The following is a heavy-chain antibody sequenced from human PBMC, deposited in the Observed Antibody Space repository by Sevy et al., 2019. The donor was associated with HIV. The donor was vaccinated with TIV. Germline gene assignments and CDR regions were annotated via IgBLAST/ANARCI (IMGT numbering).Heavy chain of an antibody. CDR1: AFTFSNDW. Sequence: GALRLSCVASAFTFSNDWMTWVRQAPGKGLEWVGHIRSATDGGTTDYAAPVKGRFTISRHDSKNTVYLEMNSLKIEDTGVYFCATLSGNYWGDWLDPWGQRTLVTVSS. V-gene: IGHV3-15*07. D-gene: IGHD5-12*01. CDR2: IRSATDGGTT. J-gene: IGHJ5*02. CDR3: ATLSGNYWGDWLDP.